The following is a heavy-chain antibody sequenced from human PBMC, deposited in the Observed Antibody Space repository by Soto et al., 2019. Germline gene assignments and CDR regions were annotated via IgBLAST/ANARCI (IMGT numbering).Heavy chain of an antibody. CDR1: GGSITSSNW. D-gene: IGHD6-19*01. Sequence: SETLSLTCVVSGGSITSSNWWSWVRLPPGKGLEWIGEIYHGGSTNYNPSLKSRVTISVDKSTHQFSLKLTSVTAADTAVYYCASREVAGHAAFDSRGQETLVTVSS. CDR2: IYHGGST. CDR3: ASREVAGHAAFDS. J-gene: IGHJ4*02. V-gene: IGHV4-4*02.